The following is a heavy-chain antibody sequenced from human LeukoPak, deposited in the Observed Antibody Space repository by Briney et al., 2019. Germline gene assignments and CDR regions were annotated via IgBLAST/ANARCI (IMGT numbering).Heavy chain of an antibody. CDR1: GYTFTSYD. CDR2: MSPNSGNT. V-gene: IGHV1-8*01. Sequence: ASMKVSCKASGYTFTSYDINWVRQATGQGLEWMGWMSPNSGNTGYAQKFQDRVTMTRDTSISTAYMELSSLRSEDTAVYYCARTPPNWGADYWGQGTLVTVSS. CDR3: ARTPPNWGADY. D-gene: IGHD7-27*01. J-gene: IGHJ4*02.